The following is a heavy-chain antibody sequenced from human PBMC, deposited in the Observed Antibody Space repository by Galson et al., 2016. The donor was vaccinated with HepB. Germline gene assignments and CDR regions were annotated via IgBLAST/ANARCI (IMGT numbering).Heavy chain of an antibody. CDR1: GFTFYSVA. Sequence: SLRLSCAASGFTFYSVAMTWVRQAPGKGLEWVSSISGSGGTTYYPDSVRGRFTISRDNSKNTLYLQMNSLRAEDTAVYYCAKEDYQKYYYSMDVWGKGTTVTVSS. V-gene: IGHV3-23*01. CDR3: AKEDYQKYYYSMDV. J-gene: IGHJ6*04. CDR2: ISGSGGTT. D-gene: IGHD4-11*01.